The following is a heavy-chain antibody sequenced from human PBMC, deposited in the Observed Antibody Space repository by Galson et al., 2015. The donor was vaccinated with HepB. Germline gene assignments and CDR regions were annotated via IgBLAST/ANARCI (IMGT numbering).Heavy chain of an antibody. CDR2: INPNSGGT. V-gene: IGHV1-2*05. D-gene: IGHD1-26*01. CDR1: GYTFTGYY. Sequence: SCAASGYTFTGYYMHWVRQAPGQGLEWMGRINPNSGGTNYAQKFQGRVTMTRDTSISTAYMELSRLRSDDTVVYYCARAGLVGAIEDAFDIWGQGTMVTVSS. J-gene: IGHJ3*02. CDR3: ARAGLVGAIEDAFDI.